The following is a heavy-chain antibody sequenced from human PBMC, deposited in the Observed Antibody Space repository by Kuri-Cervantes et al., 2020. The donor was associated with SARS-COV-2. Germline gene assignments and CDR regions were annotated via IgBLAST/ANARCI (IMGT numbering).Heavy chain of an antibody. Sequence: KVSCKGSGYSFTSYWISWVRQMPGKGLEWMGRIDPSDSYTNYSASFQGHVTISADKSISTAYLQWSSLKASDTAMYYCARRSGDDQGAFDIWGQGTMVTVSS. CDR3: ARRSGDDQGAFDI. V-gene: IGHV5-10-1*01. D-gene: IGHD3-16*01. CDR1: GYSFTSYW. CDR2: IDPSDSYT. J-gene: IGHJ3*02.